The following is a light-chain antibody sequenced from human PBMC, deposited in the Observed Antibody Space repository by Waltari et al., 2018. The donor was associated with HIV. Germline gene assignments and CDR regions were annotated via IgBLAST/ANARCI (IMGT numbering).Light chain of an antibody. CDR1: QSISSW. V-gene: IGKV1-5*03. CDR3: QQYNSYWT. CDR2: KAS. J-gene: IGKJ1*01. Sequence: DIQMTQSPSTLSASVGDRVTITCRASQSISSWLAWYQQKPRKAPKLLIYKASSLESGVPSRFSGSGSGTEFTLTISSPQPDDFATYYCQQYNSYWTFGQGTKVEIK.